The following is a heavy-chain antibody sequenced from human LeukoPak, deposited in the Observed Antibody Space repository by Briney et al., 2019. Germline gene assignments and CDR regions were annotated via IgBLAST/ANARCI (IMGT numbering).Heavy chain of an antibody. J-gene: IGHJ6*02. CDR1: GFTFGSYS. D-gene: IGHD6-13*01. CDR2: INSDGSGT. Sequence: GGSLRLSCAASGFTFGSYSMHWVRQAPGKGLVWVSRINSDGSGTFYADSVKGRFTISRDNARNTLYLQLDSLRAEDTAVYYCSRPMSIATAGNYYYGMDVWGQGTTVTVSS. V-gene: IGHV3-74*01. CDR3: SRPMSIATAGNYYYGMDV.